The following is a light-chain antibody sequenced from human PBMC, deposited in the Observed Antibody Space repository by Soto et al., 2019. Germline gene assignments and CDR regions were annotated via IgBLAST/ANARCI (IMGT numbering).Light chain of an antibody. CDR1: QTVHSN. V-gene: IGKV3-15*01. CDR3: QQYNNWPRT. CDR2: GAS. Sequence: EVVLTQSPGTLSLSPGERATLSCRASQTVHSNYLAWYQQKPGQAPRLLIYGASTRATGIPARFSGSGSGTEFTLTIRSIQYEDFAIYYCQQYNNWPRTFGQGTKGDIK. J-gene: IGKJ1*01.